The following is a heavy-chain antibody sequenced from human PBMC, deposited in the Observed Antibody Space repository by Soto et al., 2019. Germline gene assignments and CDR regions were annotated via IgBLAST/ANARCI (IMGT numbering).Heavy chain of an antibody. Sequence: GGSLRLSCAASGFTFSNAWMSWVRQAPGKGLEWVGRIKSKTDGGTTDYAAPMKGRFTISRDDSKNTLYLQMNSLKTEDTAVYYCNANGGIAVAGTAFDIWGQGTMVTVSS. CDR2: IKSKTDGGTT. D-gene: IGHD6-19*01. V-gene: IGHV3-15*01. CDR3: NANGGIAVAGTAFDI. CDR1: GFTFSNAW. J-gene: IGHJ3*02.